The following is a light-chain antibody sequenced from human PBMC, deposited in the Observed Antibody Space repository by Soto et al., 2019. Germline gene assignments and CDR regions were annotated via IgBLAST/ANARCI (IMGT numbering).Light chain of an antibody. CDR1: QSVSSSY. V-gene: IGKV3-20*01. Sequence: VLTQSPGPLSLSPGERATLSCRASQSVSSSYLAWYQQKPGQAPRLLIYGASSRATGIPDRFSGSGSGTDFTLTISRLEPEDFAVYYCQQYGSSLRTFGQGTKVEIK. CDR3: QQYGSSLRT. J-gene: IGKJ1*01. CDR2: GAS.